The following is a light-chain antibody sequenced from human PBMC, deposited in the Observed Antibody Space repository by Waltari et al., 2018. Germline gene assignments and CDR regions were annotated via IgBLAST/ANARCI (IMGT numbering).Light chain of an antibody. CDR2: AAS. CDR1: QSISSY. J-gene: IGKJ3*01. CDR3: QQSYSTPL. V-gene: IGKV1-39*01. Sequence: DIQMTQSPSSLSASVGDRVTITCRASQSISSYLNWYQQKPGKAPKLLIYAASSLQSGVPSRFSGSGSGTYFTLTISSLQPEDFATYYCQQSYSTPLFGPVTKVDIK.